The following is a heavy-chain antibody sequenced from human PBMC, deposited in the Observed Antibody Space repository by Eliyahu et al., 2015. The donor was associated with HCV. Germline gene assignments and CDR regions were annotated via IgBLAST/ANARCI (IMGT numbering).Heavy chain of an antibody. Sequence: QVQLQESGPGLVESSETLSLTCGXSGXSIRSYYWSWIRQPPGKGLEWIAYIHYSGTTNYNPSLKNRVTISMDTSKNQISLRLYSVTAADTAVYFCAREVSAGYNSGKEFDPWGQGILVTV. J-gene: IGHJ5*02. CDR2: IHYSGTT. V-gene: IGHV4-59*01. CDR1: GXSIRSYY. D-gene: IGHD5-18*01. CDR3: AREVSAGYNSGKEFDP.